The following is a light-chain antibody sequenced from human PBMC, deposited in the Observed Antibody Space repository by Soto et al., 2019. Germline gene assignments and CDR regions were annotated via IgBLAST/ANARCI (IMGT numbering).Light chain of an antibody. V-gene: IGKV3-11*01. CDR3: QQRSNWIT. J-gene: IGKJ5*01. CDR1: QSINRY. Sequence: EIVVTQSPATLSLSPGEGATISCRASQSINRYLAWYQQKPGQPPRLLIYDASNRATGIPARCSGSGSGTAFTLTISSLEPEDVAVYYCQQRSNWITFGQGTRLEIK. CDR2: DAS.